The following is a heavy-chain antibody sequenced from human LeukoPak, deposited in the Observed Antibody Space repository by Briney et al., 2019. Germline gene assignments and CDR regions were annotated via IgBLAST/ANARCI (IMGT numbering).Heavy chain of an antibody. Sequence: SETLSLTCTVSGGSISSGGYYWSWIRQHPGKGPEWIGYIYYSGSTYYNPSLKSRVTISVDTSKNQFSLKLSSVTAADTAVYYCARDSSGEFDPWGQGTLVTVSS. J-gene: IGHJ5*02. CDR3: ARDSSGEFDP. V-gene: IGHV4-31*03. CDR1: GGSISSGGYY. CDR2: IYYSGST. D-gene: IGHD6-19*01.